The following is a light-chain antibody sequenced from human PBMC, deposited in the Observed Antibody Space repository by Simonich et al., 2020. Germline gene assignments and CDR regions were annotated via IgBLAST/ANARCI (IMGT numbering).Light chain of an antibody. CDR2: DAS. J-gene: IGKJ3*01. Sequence: DIQMTQSPSSLSASVGDSVTITCQARQDISNYLNWYQQKPGKAPKLLIYDASNLETGVPSRFSGSGSGTDFTFTISSLQPEDIATYYCQQYDNLPFTFGPGTKVDIK. CDR1: QDISNY. CDR3: QQYDNLPFT. V-gene: IGKV1-33*01.